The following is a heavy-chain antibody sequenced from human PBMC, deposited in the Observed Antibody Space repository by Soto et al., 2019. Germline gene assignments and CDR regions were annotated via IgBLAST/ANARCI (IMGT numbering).Heavy chain of an antibody. CDR1: GFTFSSYA. D-gene: IGHD6-19*01. V-gene: IGHV3-23*01. Sequence: GGSLRLSCAASGFTFSSYAMSWVRQAPGKGLEWVSAISGSGGSTYYADSVRGRFTISRDNSENTLYLQMNSLRAEDTALYYCAKDRKTGSGWYWDYWGQGTLVTVSS. J-gene: IGHJ4*02. CDR3: AKDRKTGSGWYWDY. CDR2: ISGSGGST.